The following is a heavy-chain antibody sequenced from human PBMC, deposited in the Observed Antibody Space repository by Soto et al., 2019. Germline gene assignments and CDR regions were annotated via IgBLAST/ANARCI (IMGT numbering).Heavy chain of an antibody. V-gene: IGHV1-8*01. Sequence: QVQLVQSGAEVKGPGASVKVSCKASGYTFTNYDINWVRQATGQGLEWMGWMSPNSGNTGYAQKFQGRVTMTNNTSINTAFMELSSLTSEDTAVYYCARAADAFDMWGQGTVVTVSS. CDR1: GYTFTNYD. CDR3: ARAADAFDM. CDR2: MSPNSGNT. J-gene: IGHJ3*02. D-gene: IGHD2-15*01.